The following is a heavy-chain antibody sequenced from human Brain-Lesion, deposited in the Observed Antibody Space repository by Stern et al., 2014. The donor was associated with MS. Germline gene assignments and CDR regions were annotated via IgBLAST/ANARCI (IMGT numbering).Heavy chain of an antibody. V-gene: IGHV3-74*02. Sequence: EVQLEESGGGLVQPGGSLRLSCAASGFTFSNYWMHWVRQAPGKGLVWVSRVNNAGRRTSYADSVKGRFTMSRDNAKNTLYLQMNSLRVEDTAIYYCARGERWFDSWGQGTLVTVSS. CDR3: ARGERWFDS. J-gene: IGHJ5*01. CDR2: VNNAGRRT. D-gene: IGHD3-10*01. CDR1: GFTFSNYW.